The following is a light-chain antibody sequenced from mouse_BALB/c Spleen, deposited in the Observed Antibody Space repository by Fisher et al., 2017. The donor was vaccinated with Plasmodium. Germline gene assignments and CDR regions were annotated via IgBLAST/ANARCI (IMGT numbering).Light chain of an antibody. V-gene: IGKV5-45*01. Sequence: DIVITQSPATLSVTPGDGVSLSCRASQSINNYLHWYQQRSHESPRLLINYGSQSISGLPSRFSGRGSGTDFTLIINSAETEDFGMYFCQQSSDWPLTFGSGTKLELK. J-gene: IGKJ5*01. CDR3: QQSSDWPLT. CDR1: QSINNY. CDR2: YGS.